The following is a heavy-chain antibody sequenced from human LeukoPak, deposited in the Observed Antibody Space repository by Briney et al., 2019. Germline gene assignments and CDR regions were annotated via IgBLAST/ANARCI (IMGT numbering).Heavy chain of an antibody. CDR1: GFTFSSYA. J-gene: IGHJ4*02. CDR2: ISYDGSNK. CDR3: ARQPGYGGNPLDY. Sequence: GRSLRLSCAASGFTFSSYAIHWVRQAPGKGLEWVAVISYDGSNKYYADSVKGRFTISRDNSKNTLYLQMNSLRAEDTAVYYCARQPGYGGNPLDYWGQGTLVTVSS. V-gene: IGHV3-30-3*01. D-gene: IGHD4-23*01.